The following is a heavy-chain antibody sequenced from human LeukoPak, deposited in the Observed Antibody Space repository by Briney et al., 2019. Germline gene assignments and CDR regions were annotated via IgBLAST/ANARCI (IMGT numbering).Heavy chain of an antibody. V-gene: IGHV5-51*01. D-gene: IGHD3-10*01. CDR3: ARRAPYGSGDIYYFDY. Sequence: GESLKISCKGSGYTFTSYWIGWVRQMPGKGLEWMGIIYPDDSDTRYSPSFQGQVTISADKSISTAYLQWSSLKASDTAMYYCARRAPYGSGDIYYFDYWGQGTLVTVSS. CDR1: GYTFTSYW. CDR2: IYPDDSDT. J-gene: IGHJ4*02.